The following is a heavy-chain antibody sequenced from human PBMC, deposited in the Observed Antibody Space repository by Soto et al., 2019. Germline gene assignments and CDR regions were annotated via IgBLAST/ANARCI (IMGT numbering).Heavy chain of an antibody. D-gene: IGHD5-12*01. CDR2: ISSYNGDT. Sequence: ASVKVSCKASGYTFTRSGISWVRQAPGQGPEWMGWISSYNGDTNYAQTFQGRVTMTTDTSTSTAYMELRSLISDDTAVYYCAREGVAPYYYYGMDVWGQGTPLTVSS. CDR1: GYTFTRSG. CDR3: AREGVAPYYYYGMDV. J-gene: IGHJ6*02. V-gene: IGHV1-18*01.